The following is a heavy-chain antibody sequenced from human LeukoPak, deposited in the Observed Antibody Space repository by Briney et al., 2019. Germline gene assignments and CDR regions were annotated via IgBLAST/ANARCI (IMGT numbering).Heavy chain of an antibody. CDR1: GGSISSYY. CDR3: ARPPYCGGDCYSEWFDP. V-gene: IGHV4-59*01. D-gene: IGHD2-21*02. CDR2: IYYSGST. J-gene: IGHJ5*02. Sequence: SETLSLTCTVSGGSISSYYWSWIRQPPGKGLEWIGYIYYSGSTNYNPSLKSRVTISVDTSKNQFSLKLSSVTAADTAVYYCARPPYCGGDCYSEWFDPWGQGTLVIVSS.